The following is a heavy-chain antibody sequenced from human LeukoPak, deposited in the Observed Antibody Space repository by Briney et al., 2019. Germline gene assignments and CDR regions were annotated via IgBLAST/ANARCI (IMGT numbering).Heavy chain of an antibody. CDR3: AKPYYDFWSGYSHNWFDP. CDR2: IYSGGST. V-gene: IGHV3-53*01. J-gene: IGHJ5*02. Sequence: GGSLRLSCAASGFTVSSNYMSWVRQAPGKGLEWVSVIYSGGSTYYADSVKGRFTISRDNSKNTMYLQVNSLRADDTAVYYCAKPYYDFWSGYSHNWFDPWGQGTLVTVSS. CDR1: GFTVSSNY. D-gene: IGHD3-3*01.